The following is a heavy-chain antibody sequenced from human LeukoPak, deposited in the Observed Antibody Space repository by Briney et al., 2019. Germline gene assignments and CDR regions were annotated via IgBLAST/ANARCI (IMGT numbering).Heavy chain of an antibody. D-gene: IGHD6-13*01. CDR3: ARDYSSSWYYLNWFDP. CDR2: IYTSGST. V-gene: IGHV4-61*02. Sequence: PSQTLSLTCTVPGGSISSGSYYWSWIRQPAGKGLECIGRIYTSGSTNYNPSLKSRVTISVDTSKNQFSLKLSSVTAADTAVYYCARDYSSSWYYLNWFDPWGQGTLVTVSS. J-gene: IGHJ5*02. CDR1: GGSISSGSYY.